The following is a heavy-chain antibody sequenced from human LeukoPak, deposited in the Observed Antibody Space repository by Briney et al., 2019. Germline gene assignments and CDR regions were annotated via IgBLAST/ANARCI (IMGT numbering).Heavy chain of an antibody. V-gene: IGHV3-33*06. CDR2: IWYDGSNK. J-gene: IGHJ4*02. D-gene: IGHD1-26*01. CDR3: AKDLDSGSFDY. CDR1: GFTCSSYG. Sequence: GGSLRLSCAASGFTCSSYGMHGVRQAPGKGLEWVAVIWYDGSNKYYADSVKGRFTISRDNSKNTLYLQMTRLSAEDTAVYYCAKDLDSGSFDYWGQGPLVTVSS.